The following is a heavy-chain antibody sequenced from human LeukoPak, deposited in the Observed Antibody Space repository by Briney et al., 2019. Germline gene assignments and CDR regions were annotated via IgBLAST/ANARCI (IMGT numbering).Heavy chain of an antibody. J-gene: IGHJ2*01. CDR3: AKDRTVGASYWYFDL. V-gene: IGHV3-48*01. D-gene: IGHD1-26*01. Sequence: GGSLRLSCAASGFTFSSHSMNWVRQAPGKGLEWVSYISSSSSTIYYADSVKGRFTISRDTSKNILFLQMNTLRAEDTAIYYCAKDRTVGASYWYFDLWGRGTLVTVSS. CDR2: ISSSSSTI. CDR1: GFTFSSHS.